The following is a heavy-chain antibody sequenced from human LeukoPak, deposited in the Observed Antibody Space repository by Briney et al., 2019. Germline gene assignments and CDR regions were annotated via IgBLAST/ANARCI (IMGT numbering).Heavy chain of an antibody. J-gene: IGHJ4*02. CDR2: ISYDGSNK. D-gene: IGHD2-15*01. V-gene: IGHV3-30*18. Sequence: GRSLRLSCAASGFTFSSYGMHWVRQAPGKGLEWVAVISYDGSNKYYADSVKGRFTISRDNSKNMLYLQMNSLRAEDTALYYCAKGSWEYCSGGSCYPDYWGQGTLVTVSS. CDR1: GFTFSSYG. CDR3: AKGSWEYCSGGSCYPDY.